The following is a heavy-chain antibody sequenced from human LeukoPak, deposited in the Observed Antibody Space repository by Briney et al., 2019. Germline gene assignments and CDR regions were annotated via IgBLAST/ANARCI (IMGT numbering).Heavy chain of an antibody. CDR1: GFTFDDYA. V-gene: IGHV3-43D*04. J-gene: IGHJ3*02. D-gene: IGHD3-22*01. CDR3: AKEGYYYDSSGSGAFDI. Sequence: GGSLRLSCAASGFTFDDYAMHWVRQAPGKGLEWVSLISWDGGSTYYADSVKDRFTISRDNSKNSLYLQMNSLRAEDTALYYCAKEGYYYDSSGSGAFDIWGQGTMVTVSS. CDR2: ISWDGGST.